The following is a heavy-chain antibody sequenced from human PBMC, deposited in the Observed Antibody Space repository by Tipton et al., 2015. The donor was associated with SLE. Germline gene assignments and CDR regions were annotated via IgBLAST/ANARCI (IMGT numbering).Heavy chain of an antibody. Sequence: QSGAEVKKPGSSVKVSCKASGGTFSSYAISWVRQAPGQGLEWMGGIIPIFGTANYAQKFQGRVTITADESTSTAYMELSSLRSEDTAVYYCARDILTGYYPPGAFDIWGQGTMVTVSS. D-gene: IGHD3-9*01. CDR3: ARDILTGYYPPGAFDI. V-gene: IGHV1-69*01. CDR1: GGTFSSYA. CDR2: IIPIFGTA. J-gene: IGHJ3*02.